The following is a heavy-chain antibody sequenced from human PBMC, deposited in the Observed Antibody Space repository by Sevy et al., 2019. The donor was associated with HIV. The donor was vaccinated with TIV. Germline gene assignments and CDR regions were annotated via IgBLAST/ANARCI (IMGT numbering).Heavy chain of an antibody. CDR1: EFTFSSYG. V-gene: IGHV3-7*01. Sequence: GGSLRLSCAASEFTFSSYGMSWVRQAPGKGLEWVANIDQDGSDKRYVDSVRGRFTISRDNANNFLYLQMSSLRADDTAVYYCARAGGWGNINHSNQILDIWGHGTKVTVSS. D-gene: IGHD3-16*01. CDR3: ARAGGWGNINHSNQILDI. J-gene: IGHJ3*02. CDR2: IDQDGSDK.